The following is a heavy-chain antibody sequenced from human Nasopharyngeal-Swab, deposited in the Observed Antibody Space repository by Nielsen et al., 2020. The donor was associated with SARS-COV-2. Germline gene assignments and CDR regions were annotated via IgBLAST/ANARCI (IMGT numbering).Heavy chain of an antibody. J-gene: IGHJ4*02. V-gene: IGHV3-21*03. CDR1: GFTFSSYS. CDR2: ISSSSSYL. CDR3: TTVVHGSELWPSI. Sequence: GESLKISCAASGFTFSSYSMNWVRQAPGKGLEWVSSISSSSSYLYYADSVKGRFTISRDNAKNSLYLQMNSLKTEDTAVYYCTTVVHGSELWPSIWGQGTLVTVSS. D-gene: IGHD5-18*01.